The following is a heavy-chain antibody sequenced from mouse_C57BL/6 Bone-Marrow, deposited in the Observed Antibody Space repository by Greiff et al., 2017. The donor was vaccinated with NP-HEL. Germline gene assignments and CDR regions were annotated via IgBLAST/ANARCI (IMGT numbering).Heavy chain of an antibody. J-gene: IGHJ2*01. CDR2: IYPGDGDT. Sequence: VQLKESGPELVKPGASVKISCKASGYAFSSSWMNWVKQRPGKGLEWIGRIYPGDGDTNYNGKFKGKATLTADKSSSTAYMQLSSLTSENTAVYFCTTSLYYYGSWGQGTTLTVSS. CDR3: TTSLYYYGS. CDR1: GYAFSSSW. V-gene: IGHV1-82*01. D-gene: IGHD1-1*01.